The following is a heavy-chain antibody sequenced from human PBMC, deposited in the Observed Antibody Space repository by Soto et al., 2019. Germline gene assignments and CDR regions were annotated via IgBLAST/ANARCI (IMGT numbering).Heavy chain of an antibody. CDR2: IYSGGSS. V-gene: IGHV3-53*05. D-gene: IGHD3-22*01. J-gene: IGHJ4*02. Sequence: LRLSCTTSGFTVSSSHMTWVRQAPGKGLEWVSVIYSGGSSYYADSVKGRFTISRDNSKNTLYLQMNSLRAEDTAVYYCAKDPKGRYYDSSGYLGGDYWGQGTLVTVSS. CDR3: AKDPKGRYYDSSGYLGGDY. CDR1: GFTVSSSH.